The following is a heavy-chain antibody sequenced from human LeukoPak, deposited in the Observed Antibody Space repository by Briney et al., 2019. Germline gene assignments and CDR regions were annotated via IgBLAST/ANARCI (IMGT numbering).Heavy chain of an antibody. CDR3: ARDSAGHFDY. Sequence: PGGSLRLSCAASGFTVSSNYMSWVRQAPGKGLEWVSVIYSGGSTYYADSVKGRFTISRDNPKNTLYLQMNSLRAEDTAVYYCARDSAGHFDYWGQGTLVTVSS. V-gene: IGHV3-53*01. CDR1: GFTVSSNY. J-gene: IGHJ4*02. D-gene: IGHD6-19*01. CDR2: IYSGGST.